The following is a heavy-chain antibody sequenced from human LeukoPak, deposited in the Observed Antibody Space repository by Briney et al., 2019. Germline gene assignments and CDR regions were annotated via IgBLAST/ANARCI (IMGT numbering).Heavy chain of an antibody. Sequence: ASVKVSCNAAGYTFTGYFMHWVRHGPGQGLGRMGWINPNNGGTNSAQKVQGRVTMTRDTSISTAYMELNRLRSDDTAVYYCAREPYSNYFDYWGQRTLVTVSS. CDR3: AREPYSNYFDY. V-gene: IGHV1-2*02. CDR2: INPNNGGT. CDR1: GYTFTGYF. D-gene: IGHD5-18*01. J-gene: IGHJ4*02.